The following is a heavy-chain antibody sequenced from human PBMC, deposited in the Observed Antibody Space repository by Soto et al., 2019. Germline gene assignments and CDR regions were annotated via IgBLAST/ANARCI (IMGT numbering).Heavy chain of an antibody. CDR3: ARRYCSDSYCSYFDY. CDR2: INHSGTT. D-gene: IGHD2-15*01. V-gene: IGHV4-34*02. CDR1: GGSVSGYF. Sequence: QVQLQQWGAGLLKPSETLSLTCAVYGGSVSGYFWSWIRQPPGKGLEWIGEINHSGTTSYSPSLDSRVTTSVDTSKNQFSLRLSSVTAADTAIYYCARRYCSDSYCSYFDYWGQGTPVAVSS. J-gene: IGHJ4*02.